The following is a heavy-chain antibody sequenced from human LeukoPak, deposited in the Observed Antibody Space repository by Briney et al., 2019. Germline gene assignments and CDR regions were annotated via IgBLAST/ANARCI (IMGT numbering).Heavy chain of an antibody. CDR3: ARHPYCSGGSCYPYYFDY. CDR2: IYYSGST. Sequence: SETLSLTCTVSGGSISSYYWSWIRQPPGKGLEWIGYIYYSGSTNYNPSLKSRVTISVDTSKNQFSLKLSSVTAADTAVYYCARHPYCSGGSCYPYYFDYWGQGTLVTVSS. V-gene: IGHV4-59*08. D-gene: IGHD2-15*01. J-gene: IGHJ4*02. CDR1: GGSISSYY.